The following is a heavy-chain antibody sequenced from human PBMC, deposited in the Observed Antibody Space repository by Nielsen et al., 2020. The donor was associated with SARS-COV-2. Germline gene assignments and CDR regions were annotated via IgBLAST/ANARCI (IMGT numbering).Heavy chain of an antibody. J-gene: IGHJ6*02. CDR2: ISSSGSTI. V-gene: IGHV3-48*03. CDR1: GFTFSSYA. Sequence: GESLKISCAASGFTFSSYAMNWVRQAPGKGLEWVSYISSSGSTIYYADSVKGRFTISRDNAKNSLYLQMNSLRAEDTAVYYCARPSYYDFWSGYFRYYYGMDVWGQGTTVTVSS. CDR3: ARPSYYDFWSGYFRYYYGMDV. D-gene: IGHD3-3*01.